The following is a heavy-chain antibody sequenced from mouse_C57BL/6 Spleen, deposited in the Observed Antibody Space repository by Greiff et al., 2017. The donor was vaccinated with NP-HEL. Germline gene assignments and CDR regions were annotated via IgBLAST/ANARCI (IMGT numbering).Heavy chain of an antibody. V-gene: IGHV15-2*01. D-gene: IGHD1-1*01. CDR2: ILPSIGRT. Sequence: QVQLQQSGSELRSPGSSVKLSCKDFDSEVFPIAYMSWVRQKPGHGFEWIGGILPSIGRTIYGEKFEDKATLDADTLSNTAYLELNSLTSEDSAIYYWAREGAYGGGFAYWGQGTLVTVSA. CDR1: DSEVFPIAY. J-gene: IGHJ3*01. CDR3: AREGAYGGGFAY.